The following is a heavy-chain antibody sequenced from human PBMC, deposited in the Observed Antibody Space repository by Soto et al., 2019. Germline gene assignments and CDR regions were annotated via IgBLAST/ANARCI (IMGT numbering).Heavy chain of an antibody. Sequence: GGSLRLSCAASGFTFSSYDMHWVRQATGKGLEWVSAIGTAGDTYYPGSVKGRFTISRENAKNSLYLQMNSLRAEDTAVYYCAGGLKAGSSDFYYYYYGMDVWGQGTTVTVSS. D-gene: IGHD6-19*01. CDR3: AGGLKAGSSDFYYYYYGMDV. V-gene: IGHV3-13*01. CDR2: IGTAGDT. J-gene: IGHJ6*02. CDR1: GFTFSSYD.